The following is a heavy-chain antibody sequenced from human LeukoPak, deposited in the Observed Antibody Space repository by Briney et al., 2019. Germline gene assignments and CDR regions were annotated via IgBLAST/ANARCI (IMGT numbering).Heavy chain of an antibody. J-gene: IGHJ4*02. CDR1: GFTFSNYG. D-gene: IGHD3-3*01. Sequence: GGSLRLSCAASGFTFSNYGMHWVRQAPGKGLEWVALISYDGSNKYYPDSVKGRFTISRDNSKNTLYLQMDSLRAEDTAVYYCARDRAWNYFDYWGQGTLVTVSS. CDR3: ARDRAWNYFDY. CDR2: ISYDGSNK. V-gene: IGHV3-30*03.